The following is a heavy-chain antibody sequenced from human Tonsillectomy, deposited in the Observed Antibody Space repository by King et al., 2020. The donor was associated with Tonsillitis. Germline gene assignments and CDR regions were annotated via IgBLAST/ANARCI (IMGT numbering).Heavy chain of an antibody. CDR1: GDSVSSNSAA. Sequence: VQLQQSGPGLVKPSQTLSLTCAISGDSVSSNSAAWNWIRQSPSRGLEWLGRTYYRSKWYNDYAVSVKSRIIINPDTSKNQFSLQLNSLTPEDTAVYYCARDFTKLELRYYYYYYGMDVWGQGTTVTVSS. D-gene: IGHD1-7*01. CDR2: TYYRSKWYN. CDR3: ARDFTKLELRYYYYYYGMDV. J-gene: IGHJ6*02. V-gene: IGHV6-1*01.